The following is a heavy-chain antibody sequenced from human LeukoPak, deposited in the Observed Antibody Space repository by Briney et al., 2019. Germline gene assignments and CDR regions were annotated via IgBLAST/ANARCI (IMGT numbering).Heavy chain of an antibody. D-gene: IGHD3-10*01. V-gene: IGHV3-21*01. CDR3: ARFVDQSTYYFDY. CDR2: INPDSKYI. CDR1: AFALSTYT. J-gene: IGHJ4*02. Sequence: PXXSLRLSCAASAFALSTYTMEWVRLAPGKGLEWVSSINPDSKYIYYRDSVRGRFTISRDNAKNSLYLQMNSLRVEDTAVYFCARFVDQSTYYFDYWGQGTLVIVSS.